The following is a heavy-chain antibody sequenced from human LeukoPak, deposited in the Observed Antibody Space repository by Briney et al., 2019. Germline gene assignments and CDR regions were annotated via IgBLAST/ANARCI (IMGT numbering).Heavy chain of an antibody. CDR1: GYTFTSYY. D-gene: IGHD3-22*01. CDR3: ARDTMIVVASYAFDI. Sequence: GASVKVSCKTSGYTFTSYYMHWVRQAPGQGLEWMGWINPNSGGTNYAQKFQGRVTMTRDTSISTAYMELSRLRSDDTAVYYCARDTMIVVASYAFDIWGQGTMVTVSS. V-gene: IGHV1-2*02. CDR2: INPNSGGT. J-gene: IGHJ3*02.